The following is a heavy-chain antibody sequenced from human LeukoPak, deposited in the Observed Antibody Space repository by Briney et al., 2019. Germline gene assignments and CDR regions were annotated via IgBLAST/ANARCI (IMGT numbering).Heavy chain of an antibody. J-gene: IGHJ4*02. D-gene: IGHD3-10*01. Sequence: PSETLSLTCAVYGGSFSGYYWSWIRQPPGKGLEWIGEINHSGSTNYNPSLKSRVTISVDTSENQFSLKLSSVTAADTAVYYCARIYYGSGSLVFDYWGQGTLVTVSS. V-gene: IGHV4-34*01. CDR3: ARIYYGSGSLVFDY. CDR1: GGSFSGYY. CDR2: INHSGST.